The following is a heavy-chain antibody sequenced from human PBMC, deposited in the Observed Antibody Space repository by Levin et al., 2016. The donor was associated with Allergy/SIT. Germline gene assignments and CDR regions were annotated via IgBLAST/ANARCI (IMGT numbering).Heavy chain of an antibody. J-gene: IGHJ3*01. CDR3: ARTERLTGDDPFDV. D-gene: IGHD7-27*01. CDR2: IFPIFDTA. V-gene: IGHV1-69*13. Sequence: SVKVSCKASGDTFSTHAIIWVRRAPGQGLEWMGGIFPIFDTANYAEKFQGRATITADESTNTAYMELTSLRFEDTAMYYCARTERLTGDDPFDVWGQGTMVTVSS. CDR1: GDTFSTHA.